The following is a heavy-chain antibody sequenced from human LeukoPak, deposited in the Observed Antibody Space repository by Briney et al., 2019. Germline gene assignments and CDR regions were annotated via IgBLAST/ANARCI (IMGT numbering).Heavy chain of an antibody. Sequence: SETLSLTCAVSGGSITRSNWWSWVRQPPGKGLEWIGEIYYTGSTSYTPSLKSRVTMSFDKSKNLFSLKLTSVTAADTAVYYCAGWGPYFDYWGQGTLVTVSS. CDR2: IYYTGST. CDR3: AGWGPYFDY. J-gene: IGHJ4*01. V-gene: IGHV4-4*02. CDR1: GGSITRSNW. D-gene: IGHD7-27*01.